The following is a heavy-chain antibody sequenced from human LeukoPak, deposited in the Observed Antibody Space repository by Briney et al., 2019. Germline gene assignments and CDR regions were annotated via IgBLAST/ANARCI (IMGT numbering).Heavy chain of an antibody. D-gene: IGHD6-19*01. Sequence: ASVKVSCKASGYTFTSYGISWVGQAPGQGLEWMGWISAYSGNTNYAQKLQGRVTMTTDTSTSTAYMELRSLRSDDTAVYYCARDQGSSGWGPDFDYWGQGTLVTVSS. CDR3: ARDQGSSGWGPDFDY. J-gene: IGHJ4*02. V-gene: IGHV1-18*01. CDR2: ISAYSGNT. CDR1: GYTFTSYG.